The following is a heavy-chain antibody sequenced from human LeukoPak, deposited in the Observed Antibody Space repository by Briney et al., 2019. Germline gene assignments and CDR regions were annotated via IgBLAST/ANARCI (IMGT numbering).Heavy chain of an antibody. CDR2: ISGGSDTT. V-gene: IGHV3-48*04. CDR1: GFSFSSYA. Sequence: PGGSLRLSCAASGFSFSSYAMSWVRQAPGKGLEWVSYISGGSDTTYYADSVKGRFTISRDNAKNSLYLQMNSLRAEDTAVYYCARDLGMTDGDYVSYFDYWGQGTLVTVSS. J-gene: IGHJ4*02. D-gene: IGHD4-17*01. CDR3: ARDLGMTDGDYVSYFDY.